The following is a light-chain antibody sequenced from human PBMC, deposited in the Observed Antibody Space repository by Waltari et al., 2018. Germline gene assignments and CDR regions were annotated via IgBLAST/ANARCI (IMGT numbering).Light chain of an antibody. Sequence: ELVMTQSPATLSASVGERVTVSCRASQSVTSKFAWYQQKPGQTPRLLIYDASARAIDVPARFTGSGSGTEFTLTISSLQPEDFAVYYCQHYNNWPPMYTFGQGTDLEIK. CDR2: DAS. CDR3: QHYNNWPPMYT. CDR1: QSVTSK. J-gene: IGKJ2*01. V-gene: IGKV3-15*01.